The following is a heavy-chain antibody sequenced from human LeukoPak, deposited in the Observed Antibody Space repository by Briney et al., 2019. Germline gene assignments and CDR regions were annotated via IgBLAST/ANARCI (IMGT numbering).Heavy chain of an antibody. J-gene: IGHJ4*02. CDR1: GYTFTSYA. Sequence: GASVKVSCKASGYTFTSYAISWVRQAPGQGLEWMGWISAYNGNTHYAQKVQDRVTMTTDTSTSTAYMELRSLTSDDTAVYYCARDRPKITFGGTTEFWGQGTRVTVSS. V-gene: IGHV1-18*01. CDR2: ISAYNGNT. CDR3: ARDRPKITFGGTTEF. D-gene: IGHD3-16*01.